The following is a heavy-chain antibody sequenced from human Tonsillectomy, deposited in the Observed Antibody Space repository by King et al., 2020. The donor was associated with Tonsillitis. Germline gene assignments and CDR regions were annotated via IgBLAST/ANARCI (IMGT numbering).Heavy chain of an antibody. V-gene: IGHV3-11*01. D-gene: IGHD3-22*01. CDR3: ASDVYYDSIA. J-gene: IGHJ4*02. CDR2: ISPSGSAI. CDR1: GFTFSDYY. Sequence: EQLVQSGGGLVKPGGSLRLSCAASGFTFSDYYMNWIRQAPGKGLEWVSYISPSGSAIYYADSVKGRFTISRDNAKNSLYLQMNSLRAEDTALYYCASDVYYDSIAWGQGTLVTVSS.